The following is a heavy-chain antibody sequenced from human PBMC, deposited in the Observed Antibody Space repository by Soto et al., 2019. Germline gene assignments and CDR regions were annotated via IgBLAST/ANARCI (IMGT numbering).Heavy chain of an antibody. CDR1: GYTFTGYY. CDR3: ARAYSSSLYDWFDP. V-gene: IGHV1-2*02. J-gene: IGHJ5*02. Sequence: SVKVSCKASGYTFTGYYMHWVRQAPGQGLEWMGWINPNSGGTNYAQKFQGRVTMTRDTSISTAYMELSRLRSDDTAVYYCARAYSSSLYDWFDPWGQGTLVTVSS. D-gene: IGHD6-19*01. CDR2: INPNSGGT.